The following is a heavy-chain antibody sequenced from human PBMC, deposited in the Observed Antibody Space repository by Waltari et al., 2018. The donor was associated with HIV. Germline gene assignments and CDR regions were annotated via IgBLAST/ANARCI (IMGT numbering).Heavy chain of an antibody. CDR3: AREICSATSCFLFDY. CDR2: NRSQRYGGTT. CDR1: GFTFGDYA. D-gene: IGHD2-2*01. V-gene: IGHV3-49*04. J-gene: IGHJ4*02. Sequence: EVQLVESGGGLVQPGRSLRLSCTTSGFTFGDYALNWVRQATGEVLEGVGFNRSQRYGGTTDYAAPVKGRFTISRDDSKRVAYLQMNSLKTEDTAVYFCAREICSATSCFLFDYWGQGTLLTVSS.